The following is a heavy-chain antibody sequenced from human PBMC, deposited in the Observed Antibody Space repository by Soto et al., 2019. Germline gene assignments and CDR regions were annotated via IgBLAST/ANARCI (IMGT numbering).Heavy chain of an antibody. CDR2: TYYRSKWYN. Sequence: SQTLSLTCAISGDSVSSNSAAWNWIRQSPSRGLEWLGRTYYRSKWYNDYAVSVKSRITINPDTSKNQFSLQLNSVTPEDTAVYYCAREITIFGNRYYYSYGMDVWGQGTTVTVS. CDR1: GDSVSSNSAA. CDR3: AREITIFGNRYYYSYGMDV. D-gene: IGHD3-3*01. J-gene: IGHJ6*02. V-gene: IGHV6-1*01.